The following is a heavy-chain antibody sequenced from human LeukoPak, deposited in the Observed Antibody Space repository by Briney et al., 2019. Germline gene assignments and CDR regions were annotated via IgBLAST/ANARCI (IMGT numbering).Heavy chain of an antibody. CDR1: GGSVSSGSYY. J-gene: IGHJ5*02. CDR3: AREESGSDFWRYNWFDP. Sequence: PSETLSLTCTVSGGSVSSGSYYWSWIRQPPGKGLEWIGYIYYSGSTNYNPSLKSRVTISVDTSKNQFSLKLSSVTAADTAVYYCAREESGSDFWRYNWFDPWGQGTLVTVSS. V-gene: IGHV4-61*01. D-gene: IGHD3-3*01. CDR2: IYYSGST.